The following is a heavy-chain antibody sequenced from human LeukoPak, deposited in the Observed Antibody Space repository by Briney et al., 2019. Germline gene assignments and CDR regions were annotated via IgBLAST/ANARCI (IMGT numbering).Heavy chain of an antibody. CDR2: INPSGGST. D-gene: IGHD3-16*02. V-gene: IGHV1-46*01. J-gene: IGHJ4*02. Sequence: ASVKVSCKASGYTFTSYYMHWVRQAPGQGLEGMGIINPSGGSTSYAQKFQGRGTMTRNTSIRTAYMELSSLRSEDTAVYYCARGRVITFGGVIVMPFGPRARKFDYWGQGTLVTVSS. CDR3: ARGRVITFGGVIVMPFGPRARKFDY. CDR1: GYTFTSYY.